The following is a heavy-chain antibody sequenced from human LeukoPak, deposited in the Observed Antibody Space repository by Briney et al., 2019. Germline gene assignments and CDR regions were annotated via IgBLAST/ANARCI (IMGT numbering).Heavy chain of an antibody. CDR1: GGSISSHY. D-gene: IGHD6-13*01. V-gene: IGHV4-4*07. Sequence: SETLSLTCTVSGGSISSHYWSWIRQPAGKGLEWIGRIYTSGSTNYNPSLKSRVTMSVDTSKNQFSLKLSSVTAADTAFYYCARQYSTNWYDDRGWFDPWGQGTLVTVSS. J-gene: IGHJ5*02. CDR3: ARQYSTNWYDDRGWFDP. CDR2: IYTSGST.